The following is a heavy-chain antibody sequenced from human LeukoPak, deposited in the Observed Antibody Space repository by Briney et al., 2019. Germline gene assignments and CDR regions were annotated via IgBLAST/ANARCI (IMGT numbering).Heavy chain of an antibody. Sequence: ASVKVSCKASGYTFTSYAMNWVRQAPGQGLEWMGWINTNTGNPTYAQGFTGRFVFSLDTSVSTAYLQISSLKAEDTAVYYCARDFDGAGDYGYYWFDPWGQGTLVTVSS. V-gene: IGHV7-4-1*02. D-gene: IGHD3-3*01. CDR1: GYTFTSYA. CDR2: INTNTGNP. J-gene: IGHJ5*02. CDR3: ARDFDGAGDYGYYWFDP.